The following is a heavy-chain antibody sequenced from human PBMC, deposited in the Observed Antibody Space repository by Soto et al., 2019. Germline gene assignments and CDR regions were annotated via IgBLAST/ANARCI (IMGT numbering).Heavy chain of an antibody. D-gene: IGHD2-15*01. CDR1: GFTFNTYS. Sequence: QVQLEESGGGVVQPGRSLRLSCEASGFTFNTYSMHWVRQPPGKGLEWLAAIWYDGTQKYYADSVKGRFIISRDNSKNMIYLQLHTLRAEDTAVYYCAKDLGPLRLLNYYFYGLDVWGQGTTVTVSS. CDR3: AKDLGPLRLLNYYFYGLDV. J-gene: IGHJ6*02. V-gene: IGHV3-33*06. CDR2: IWYDGTQK.